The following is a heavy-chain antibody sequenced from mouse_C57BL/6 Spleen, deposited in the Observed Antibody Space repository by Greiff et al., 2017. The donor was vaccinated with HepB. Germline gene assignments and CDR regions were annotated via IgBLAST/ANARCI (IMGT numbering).Heavy chain of an antibody. CDR2: IYPGSGNT. CDR3: ARGGYSNPDY. Sequence: VQLQQSGPELVKPGASVKISCKASGYSFTSYYIHWVKQRPGQGLEWIGWIYPGSGNTKYNEKFKGKATLTADTSSSTAYMQLSSLTSEDSAVYYCARGGYSNPDYWGQGTTLTVSS. D-gene: IGHD2-5*01. V-gene: IGHV1-66*01. J-gene: IGHJ2*01. CDR1: GYSFTSYY.